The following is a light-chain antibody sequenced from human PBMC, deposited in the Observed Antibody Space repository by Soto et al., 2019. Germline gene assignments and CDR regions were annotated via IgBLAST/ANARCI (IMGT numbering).Light chain of an antibody. V-gene: IGKV1-5*01. J-gene: IGKJ1*01. CDR2: DAS. CDR1: QSISSW. CDR3: QQYNTYPWT. Sequence: DIQVTQSHSTLSASVGDRVTFTCRASQSISSWLAWYQQKPGKAPKLLLYDASTLQSGVQSRFSGSGSGTDFTLTISRLHPDDFATYYCQQYNTYPWTFGQGTKVDVK.